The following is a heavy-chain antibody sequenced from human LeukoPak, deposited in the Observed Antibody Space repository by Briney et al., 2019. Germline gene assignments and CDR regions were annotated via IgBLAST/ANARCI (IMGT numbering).Heavy chain of an antibody. V-gene: IGHV3-11*01. J-gene: IGHJ6*02. Sequence: PGGSLRLSCAASGFTFSHYYMSWIRQAPGKGLEWVSYISSSGSTIYYADSVKGRFTISRDNAKNSLYLQMNSLRGEYTAVYYCARVRLELRLLFYYYGMDVWGQGNTVTVSS. CDR3: ARVRLELRLLFYYYGMDV. CDR2: ISSSGSTI. D-gene: IGHD1-7*01. CDR1: GFTFSHYY.